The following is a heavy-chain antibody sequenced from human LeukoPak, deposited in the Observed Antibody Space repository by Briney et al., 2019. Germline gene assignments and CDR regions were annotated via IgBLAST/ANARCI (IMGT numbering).Heavy chain of an antibody. CDR2: ISGSGGST. CDR3: AKGGTVLRFLEWLREPYYFDY. Sequence: QTGGSLRLSCAASGFTFSSYAMSWVRQAPGKGLEWVSAISGSGGSTYYADSVKGRFTISRDNSKNTLYLQMNSLRAEDTAVYYCAKGGTVLRFLEWLREPYYFDYWGQGTLVTVSS. D-gene: IGHD3-3*01. J-gene: IGHJ4*02. CDR1: GFTFSSYA. V-gene: IGHV3-23*01.